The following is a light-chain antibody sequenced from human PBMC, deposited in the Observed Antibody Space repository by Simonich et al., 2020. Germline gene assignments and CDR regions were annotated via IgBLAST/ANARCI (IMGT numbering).Light chain of an antibody. CDR1: QRVSSN. J-gene: IGKJ1*01. V-gene: IGKV3-15*01. Sequence: EIVMTQSPATLSVSPGERATLSCRASQRVSSNLAWYQQKPGQAPRLLIYGASTRATGIPARLRCSGSGTEFTLTISSLQSEDFAVYYCQQYNNWPPWTFGQGTKVEIK. CDR2: GAS. CDR3: QQYNNWPPWT.